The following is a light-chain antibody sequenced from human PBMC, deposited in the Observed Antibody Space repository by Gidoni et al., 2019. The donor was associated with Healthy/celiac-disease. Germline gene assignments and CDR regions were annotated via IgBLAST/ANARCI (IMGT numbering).Light chain of an antibody. V-gene: IGKV3-11*01. CDR2: DAS. J-gene: IGKJ1*01. CDR3: QQRSNWPRT. Sequence: EIVLTQSPAPLSLSPGERATLSCRASQSVSSYLAWYQQKTGQAPRLLIYDASNRATGIPARFSVSGSGTDFTLNISSLEPEDFAVYYCQQRSNWPRTFGQGTKVEIK. CDR1: QSVSSY.